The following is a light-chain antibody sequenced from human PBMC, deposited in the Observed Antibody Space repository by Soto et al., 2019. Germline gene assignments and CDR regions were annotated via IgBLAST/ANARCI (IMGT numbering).Light chain of an antibody. CDR1: SSDVGNYDY. CDR2: EVS. J-gene: IGLJ1*01. V-gene: IGLV2-8*01. Sequence: QSALTQPPSASGSPGQSGTISCTGTSSDVGNYDYVSWYQQHPGKAPKLIIYEVSYRPSGVPDRFSGSKSGNTASLTVSGLQAEDEADYYCNSYGGRNNYVFGTGTKLTVL. CDR3: NSYGGRNNYV.